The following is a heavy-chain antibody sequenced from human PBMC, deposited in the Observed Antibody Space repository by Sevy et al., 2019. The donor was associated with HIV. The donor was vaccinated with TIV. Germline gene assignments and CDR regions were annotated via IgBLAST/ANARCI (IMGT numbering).Heavy chain of an antibody. CDR3: ARRRPHCTNGVCYGYYYYYMDV. J-gene: IGHJ6*03. Sequence: SETLSLTCTVSGGSISSSSYYWGWIRQPPGKGLEWIGSIYYSGSTYYNPSLKSRVTISVDTSKNQFSLKLSSVTAADTAVYYCARRRPHCTNGVCYGYYYYYMDVWGKGTTVTVSS. V-gene: IGHV4-39*01. D-gene: IGHD2-8*01. CDR1: GGSISSSSYY. CDR2: IYYSGST.